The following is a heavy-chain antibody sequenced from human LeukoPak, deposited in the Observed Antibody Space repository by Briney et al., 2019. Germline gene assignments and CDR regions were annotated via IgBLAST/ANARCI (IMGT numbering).Heavy chain of an antibody. Sequence: GASVKVSCKASGYTFTSYGISWVRQAPGQGLEWMGWISAYNGNTNYAQKLQGRVTMTTDKSTSTAYMELSSLRSEDTAVYYCARHPKSGYSGYESDYWGQGTLVTVSS. D-gene: IGHD5-12*01. V-gene: IGHV1-18*01. CDR1: GYTFTSYG. CDR2: ISAYNGNT. CDR3: ARHPKSGYSGYESDY. J-gene: IGHJ4*02.